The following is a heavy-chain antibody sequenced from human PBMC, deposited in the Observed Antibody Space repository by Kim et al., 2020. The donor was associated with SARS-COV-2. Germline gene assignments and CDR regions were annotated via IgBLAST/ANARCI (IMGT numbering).Heavy chain of an antibody. V-gene: IGHV3-23*01. Sequence: ATSKKARFTISGDSSKNMVYLQMNGLRAEDTAVYYCAKVSDSSGYYPFDYWGQGTQVTVSS. D-gene: IGHD3-22*01. J-gene: IGHJ4*02. CDR3: AKVSDSSGYYPFDY.